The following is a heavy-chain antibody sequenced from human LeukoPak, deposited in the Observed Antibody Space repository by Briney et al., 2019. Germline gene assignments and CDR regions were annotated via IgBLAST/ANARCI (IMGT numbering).Heavy chain of an antibody. J-gene: IGHJ5*02. V-gene: IGHV4-34*01. CDR3: ARADYDSDWFDP. D-gene: IGHD3-22*01. CDR1: GGSFSGYY. CDR2: INHSGST. Sequence: SETLSLTCAVYGGSFSGYYWGWIRQPPGKGLEWIGEINHSGSTNYNPSLKSRVTISVDTSKNQFSLKLSSVTAADTAVYYCARADYDSDWFDPWGQGTLVTVSS.